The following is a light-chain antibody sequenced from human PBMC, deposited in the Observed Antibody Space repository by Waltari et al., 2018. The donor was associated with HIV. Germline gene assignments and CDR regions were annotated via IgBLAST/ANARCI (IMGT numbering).Light chain of an antibody. V-gene: IGLV1-44*01. Sequence: QSVLTQPPSASGTPGQRVTIPSSGSNSNIGSNTVNWYQQLPAPAPKLLIYSDKQRPSGVTDRFSGSKSGTSASLAISGLQSEDEAEYYCATWHDSMTVVFGGGTKLTVL. CDR2: SDK. CDR3: ATWHDSMTVV. CDR1: NSNIGSNT. J-gene: IGLJ2*01.